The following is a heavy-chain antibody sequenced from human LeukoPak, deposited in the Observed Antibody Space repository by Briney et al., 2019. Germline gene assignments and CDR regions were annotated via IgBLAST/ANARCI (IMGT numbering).Heavy chain of an antibody. D-gene: IGHD5-12*01. J-gene: IGHJ4*02. CDR2: IYSGGTT. CDR3: ARYDYGRSGFDY. Sequence: GGSLRLSCAASGFIVSTNYMTWVRQAPGKGLEWVSVIYSGGTTYYADSVKGRFSISRDNSKNTLYLQMNSLRAEDTAVYYCARYDYGRSGFDYWGQGTLVTVSS. V-gene: IGHV3-66*01. CDR1: GFIVSTNY.